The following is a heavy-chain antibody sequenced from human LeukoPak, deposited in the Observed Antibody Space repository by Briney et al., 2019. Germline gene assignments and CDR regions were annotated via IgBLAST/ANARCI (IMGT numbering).Heavy chain of an antibody. V-gene: IGHV4-59*05. Sequence: SETLSLTCSVSGGSFTTYHWNWIRQPAGKGLEWIGSIYYSGSTYYNPSLKSRVTISVDTSKNQFSLKLSSVTAADTAVYYCARLHSSSWFDYWGQGTLVTVSS. CDR1: GGSFTTYH. J-gene: IGHJ4*02. D-gene: IGHD6-13*01. CDR2: IYYSGST. CDR3: ARLHSSSWFDY.